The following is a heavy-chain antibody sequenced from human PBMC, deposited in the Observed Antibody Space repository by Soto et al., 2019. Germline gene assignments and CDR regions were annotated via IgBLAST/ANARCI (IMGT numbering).Heavy chain of an antibody. CDR3: ARDPRSKSGYYGNEFDY. CDR1: GFTFSSYG. CDR2: IWYDGSNK. V-gene: IGHV3-33*01. D-gene: IGHD3-22*01. J-gene: IGHJ4*02. Sequence: GGSLRLSCAASGFTFSSYGMHWVRQAPGKGLEWVAVIWYDGSNKYYADSVKGRFTISRDNSKNTLYLQMNSLRAEDTAVYYCARDPRSKSGYYGNEFDYWGQGTLVTVSS.